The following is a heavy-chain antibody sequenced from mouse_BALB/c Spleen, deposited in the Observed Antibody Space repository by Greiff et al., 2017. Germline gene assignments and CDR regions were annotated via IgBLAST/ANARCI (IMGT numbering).Heavy chain of an antibody. Sequence: EVQLQESGPGLVKPSQSLSLTCTVTGYSITSDYAWNWIRQFPGNTLEWMGYISYSGSTNYNPSLKNRISITRDTSKNQVFLKLNSVTTEDKATYYCERGRGGAMDYWGQGTSVTVSS. CDR1: GYSITSDYA. CDR2: ISYSGST. J-gene: IGHJ4*01. V-gene: IGHV3-2*02. D-gene: IGHD1-1*02. CDR3: ERGRGGAMDY.